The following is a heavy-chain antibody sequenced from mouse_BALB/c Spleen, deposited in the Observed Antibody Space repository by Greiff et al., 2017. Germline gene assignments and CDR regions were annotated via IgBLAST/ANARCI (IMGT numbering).Heavy chain of an antibody. CDR1: GFAFSSYD. J-gene: IGHJ4*01. CDR3: ARQVMGYYYAMDY. Sequence: DVMLVESGGGLVKPGGSLKLSCAASGFAFSSYDMSWVRQTPEKRLEWVAYISSGGGSTYYPDTVKGRFTISRDNAKNTLYLQMSSLKSEDTAMYYCARQVMGYYYAMDYWGQGTSVTVSS. CDR2: ISSGGGST. V-gene: IGHV5-12-1*01. D-gene: IGHD2-2*01.